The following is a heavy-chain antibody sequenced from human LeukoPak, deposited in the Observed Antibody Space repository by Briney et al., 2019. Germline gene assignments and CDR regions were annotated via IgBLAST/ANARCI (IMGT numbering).Heavy chain of an antibody. Sequence: PGESLKISCKGSGYSFTSYWIGWARQMPGKGLEWMGIIYPGDSDTRYSPSFQGQVTISADKSISTAYLQWSSLKASDTAMYYCARSQGYSSWSGKPVPYYYYMDVWGKGTTVTVSS. CDR2: IYPGDSDT. V-gene: IGHV5-51*01. J-gene: IGHJ6*03. D-gene: IGHD6-13*01. CDR3: ARSQGYSSWSGKPVPYYYYMDV. CDR1: GYSFTSYW.